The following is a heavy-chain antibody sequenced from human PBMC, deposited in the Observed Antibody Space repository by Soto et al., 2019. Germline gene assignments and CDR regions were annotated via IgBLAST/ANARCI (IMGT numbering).Heavy chain of an antibody. D-gene: IGHD2-2*01. Sequence: EVQLVESGGGLVQPGGSLRLSCAASGFTFSSYSMNWVRQAPGKGLEWVSYISSSSSTIYYADSVKGRFTISRDNAKNSLYLQMNSLRDEDTAVYYCARDGVPAATTYYCYYGMDVWGQGTTVTVSS. J-gene: IGHJ6*02. V-gene: IGHV3-48*02. CDR1: GFTFSSYS. CDR2: ISSSSSTI. CDR3: ARDGVPAATTYYCYYGMDV.